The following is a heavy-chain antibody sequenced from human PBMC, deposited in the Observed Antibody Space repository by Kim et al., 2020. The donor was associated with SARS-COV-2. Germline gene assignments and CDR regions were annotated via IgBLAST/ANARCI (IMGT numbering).Heavy chain of an antibody. J-gene: IGHJ4*02. CDR3: ARDRSGSYYPLYYFDY. Sequence: SETLSLTCTVSGGSLSSSTYSWGWIRQSPGKGLDWIGSFYYSGRTFHNPSLKSRVTISVDTSKNQFSLKLSSVTAADTAMYYCARDRSGSYYPLYYFDYWGQGTLVTVSS. D-gene: IGHD3-10*01. V-gene: IGHV4-39*07. CDR1: GGSLSSSTYS. CDR2: FYYSGRT.